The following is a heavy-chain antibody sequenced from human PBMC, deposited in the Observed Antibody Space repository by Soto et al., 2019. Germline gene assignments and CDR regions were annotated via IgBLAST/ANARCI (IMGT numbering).Heavy chain of an antibody. V-gene: IGHV1-18*01. CDR3: SRFIMVGGWFDPNYYHGMDV. D-gene: IGHD6-19*01. CDR2: ISGYNGNT. Sequence: QVQLVQSGAEVKKPGASVTVSCKTSGYTFSNYGINWVRQAPGQGLEWMGWISGYNGNTNYAQTVQGRVTMTTDTSTGTVYRELRSLKSDDTAIYYSSRFIMVGGWFDPNYYHGMDVWGQGTTVTVSS. CDR1: GYTFSNYG. J-gene: IGHJ6*02.